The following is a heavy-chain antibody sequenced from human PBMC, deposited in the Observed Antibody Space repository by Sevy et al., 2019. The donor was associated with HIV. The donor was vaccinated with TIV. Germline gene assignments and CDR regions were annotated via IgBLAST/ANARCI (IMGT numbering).Heavy chain of an antibody. Sequence: ASVKVSCKASGYTFSSFGVSWVRQAPGQGLEWMEWIGAYNGNIKYAQNLQDRVTMTTDTSTSTAYMELTSLTSDDTAVYFCARISTVRGLFNYFDPWGQGTLVTVSS. D-gene: IGHD3-10*01. CDR1: GYTFSSFG. CDR3: ARISTVRGLFNYFDP. J-gene: IGHJ5*02. CDR2: IGAYNGNI. V-gene: IGHV1-18*01.